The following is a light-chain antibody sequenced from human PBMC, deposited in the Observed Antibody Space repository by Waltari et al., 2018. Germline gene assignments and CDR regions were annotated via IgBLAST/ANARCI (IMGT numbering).Light chain of an antibody. CDR3: ATWDDTLSGPVV. V-gene: IGLV1-47*01. CDR1: GSNIGRNY. CDR2: RNN. J-gene: IGLJ2*01. Sequence: QSMLIQPPSASGTPGQRVTISCSGSGSNIGRNYVCWYQQFPGTAPKILFFRNNQRTSGVPDRFSASKSGTSASLAISGLRSEDEADYYCATWDDTLSGPVVFGGGTRLTVL.